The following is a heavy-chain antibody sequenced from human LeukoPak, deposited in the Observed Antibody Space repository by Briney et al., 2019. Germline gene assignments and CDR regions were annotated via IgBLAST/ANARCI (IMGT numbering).Heavy chain of an antibody. CDR2: ISGGGTSK. J-gene: IGHJ3*01. CDR1: GFTFSSFA. CDR3: ARWGIIGHDAFDV. Sequence: GGSLRLSCAVSGFTFSSFAMNWVRQAPGKGLEWVSVISGGGTSKNYADSVKGRFTISRDNSKNTLYLQMNSLRAEDTAVYYCARWGIIGHDAFDVWGQGTVVTVSS. D-gene: IGHD1-14*01. V-gene: IGHV3-23*01.